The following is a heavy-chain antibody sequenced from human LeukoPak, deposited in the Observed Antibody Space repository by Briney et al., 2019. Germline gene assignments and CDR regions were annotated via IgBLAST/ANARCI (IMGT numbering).Heavy chain of an antibody. Sequence: GGSLRLSCAASGFTFSSYAMHWVRQAPGKGLEWVSVIYRGGSTYYADSVKGRFIMSRDNSKNTVYLQMDSLRAEDTAVYYCARDRGAAAGNWGQGTLVTVSS. V-gene: IGHV3-NL1*01. D-gene: IGHD6-13*01. CDR2: IYRGGST. CDR3: ARDRGAAAGN. CDR1: GFTFSSYA. J-gene: IGHJ4*02.